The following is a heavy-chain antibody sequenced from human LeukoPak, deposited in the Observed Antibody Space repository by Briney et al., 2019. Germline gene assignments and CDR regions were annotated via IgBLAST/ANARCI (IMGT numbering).Heavy chain of an antibody. V-gene: IGHV1-69*13. J-gene: IGHJ4*02. Sequence: SVKVSCKASGGTFSSYAISWVRQAPGQGLEWMGGIIPLFGTANYAQKFQGRVTITADESTSTAYMELSSLRSEDTAVYYCARDYCSGGSCYSGNFYFDYWGQGTLVTVSS. CDR2: IIPLFGTA. D-gene: IGHD2-15*01. CDR3: ARDYCSGGSCYSGNFYFDY. CDR1: GGTFSSYA.